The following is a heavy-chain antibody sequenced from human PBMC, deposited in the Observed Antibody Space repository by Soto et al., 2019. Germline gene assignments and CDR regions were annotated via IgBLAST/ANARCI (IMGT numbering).Heavy chain of an antibody. V-gene: IGHV3-23*01. CDR1: GFTFSSYA. J-gene: IGHJ4*02. Sequence: EVQLLESGGGLVQPGGSLRLSCAASGFTFSSYAMRWVRQAPVKGLEWVSAISGSGGSTYYADSVKGRFTISRDNSKNTLYLQMNSLRAEDTAVYYCARPGSGSYYDCWGQGTLVTVSS. D-gene: IGHD1-26*01. CDR2: ISGSGGST. CDR3: ARPGSGSYYDC.